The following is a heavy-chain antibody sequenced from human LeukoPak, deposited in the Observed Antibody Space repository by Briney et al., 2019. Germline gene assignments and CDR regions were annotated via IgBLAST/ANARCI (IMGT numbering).Heavy chain of an antibody. D-gene: IGHD3-10*01. V-gene: IGHV3-30*02. CDR1: GFTFSSHG. CDR2: IRYDGNNE. CDR3: ARVMSRGVTSTPDY. J-gene: IGHJ4*02. Sequence: PGGSLRLSCAASGFTFSSHGIHWVRQAPGKGLEWEAFIRYDGNNEYYADSVKGRFTISRDNSKNTLYLQMNSLRVDDTSVYYCARVMSRGVTSTPDYWGQGTLVTVSS.